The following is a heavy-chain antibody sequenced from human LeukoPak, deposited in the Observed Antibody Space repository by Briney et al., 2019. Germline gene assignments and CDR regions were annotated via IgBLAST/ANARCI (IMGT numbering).Heavy chain of an antibody. CDR1: GGSISSYY. D-gene: IGHD3-9*01. CDR3: AREPYYDILTGYSDDAFDI. J-gene: IGHJ3*02. Sequence: SETLSLTCTVSGGSISSYYWSWIRQPPGKGLEWIGYIYYSGSTNYSPSLKSRVTISVDTSKNQFSLKLSSVTAADTAVYYCAREPYYDILTGYSDDAFDIWGQGTMVTVSS. V-gene: IGHV4-59*01. CDR2: IYYSGST.